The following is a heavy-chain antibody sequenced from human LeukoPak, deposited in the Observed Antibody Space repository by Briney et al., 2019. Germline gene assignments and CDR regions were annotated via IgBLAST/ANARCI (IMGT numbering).Heavy chain of an antibody. D-gene: IGHD2-2*01. CDR3: ARDRGFSTSLHYYYYMDV. J-gene: IGHJ6*03. Sequence: SVKVSCKASGGTFSSYAISWVRQAPRQGLEWMGVIIPIFGTANYAQKFQGRVTITTDESTSTAYMELSSLRSEGTAVYYCARDRGFSTSLHYYYYMDVWGKGTTVTVSS. V-gene: IGHV1-69*05. CDR2: IIPIFGTA. CDR1: GGTFSSYA.